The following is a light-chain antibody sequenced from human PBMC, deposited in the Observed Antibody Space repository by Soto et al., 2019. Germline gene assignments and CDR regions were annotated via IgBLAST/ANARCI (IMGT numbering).Light chain of an antibody. CDR1: QSVTSNQ. J-gene: IGKJ2*01. V-gene: IGKV3-20*01. Sequence: EIVLTQSPGTLSLSPGERATLSCRASQSVTSNQLAWYQQKPGQAPRLLIYGASNRATGIPDRFSGSGSGTDFTLTISRLEPEDFAVYYCQQYGSSPMYTFGQGTNLEIK. CDR2: GAS. CDR3: QQYGSSPMYT.